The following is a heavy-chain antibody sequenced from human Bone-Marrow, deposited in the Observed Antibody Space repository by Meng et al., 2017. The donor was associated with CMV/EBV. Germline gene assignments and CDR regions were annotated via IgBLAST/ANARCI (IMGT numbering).Heavy chain of an antibody. Sequence: GYYWSWIRQPPGEGLEWIGEINHSGNTNYNPSLKSRITISVDTSKNQFSLKLSSVTAADTAVYYCARTHYDILTGYYNIKKYNWFDPWGQGTLVTVSS. D-gene: IGHD3-9*01. CDR3: ARTHYDILTGYYNIKKYNWFDP. V-gene: IGHV4-34*01. CDR2: INHSGNT. CDR1: GYY. J-gene: IGHJ5*02.